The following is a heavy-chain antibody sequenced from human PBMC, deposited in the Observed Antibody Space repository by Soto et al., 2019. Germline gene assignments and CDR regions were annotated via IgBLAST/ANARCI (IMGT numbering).Heavy chain of an antibody. V-gene: IGHV1-8*01. CDR1: GYTFTSYD. CDR2: MNPNSGNT. D-gene: IGHD3-10*01. Sequence: ASVKVSCKASGYTFTSYDINWVRQATGQGLEWMGWMNPNSGNTGYAQKFQGRVTMTRNTSISTAYMELSSLRSEDTAVYYCAKVSFMITMVRGETDKPLDYWGQGTLVTVSS. J-gene: IGHJ4*02. CDR3: AKVSFMITMVRGETDKPLDY.